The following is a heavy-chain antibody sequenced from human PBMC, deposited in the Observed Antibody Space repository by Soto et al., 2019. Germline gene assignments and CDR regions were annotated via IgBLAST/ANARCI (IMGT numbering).Heavy chain of an antibody. V-gene: IGHV3-33*01. J-gene: IGHJ4*02. D-gene: IGHD1-26*01. CDR1: GFTFSSYG. Sequence: VQVVESGGGVVQPGGSLRVSCAASGFTFSSYGIHWVRQAPGKGLEWVAVIWYDGSEKYYADSVKGRFTISRDNSKNTLYLQMNSLRVEDTAVYYCARGAGATVPYYFDYWGQGTLVTVSS. CDR3: ARGAGATVPYYFDY. CDR2: IWYDGSEK.